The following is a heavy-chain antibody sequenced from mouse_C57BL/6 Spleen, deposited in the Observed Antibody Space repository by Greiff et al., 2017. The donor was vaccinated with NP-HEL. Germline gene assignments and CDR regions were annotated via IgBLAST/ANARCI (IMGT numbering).Heavy chain of an antibody. V-gene: IGHV14-4*01. CDR3: TTSTTPEDY. CDR2: IDPENGDT. CDR1: GFNIKDDY. J-gene: IGHJ2*01. D-gene: IGHD1-1*01. Sequence: EVKLVESGAELVRPGASVKLSCTASGFNIKDDYMHWVKQRPEQGLEWIGWIDPENGDTEYASKFQGKATITADTSSNTAYLQLSSLTSEDAAVYYCTTSTTPEDYWGQGTTLTVSS.